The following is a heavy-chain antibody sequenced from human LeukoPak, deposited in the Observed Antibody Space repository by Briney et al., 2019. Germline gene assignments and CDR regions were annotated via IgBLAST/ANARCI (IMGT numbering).Heavy chain of an antibody. CDR3: ARASIAAAGANKDHYYYGMDV. CDR2: INPNSGGT. V-gene: IGHV1-2*06. D-gene: IGHD6-13*01. J-gene: IGHJ6*02. CDR1: GYTFTGYY. Sequence: GASVKVSCKASGYTFTGYYMHWVRQAPGQGLEWMGRINPNSGGTNYAQKFQGRVTMTRDTSISTAYMELSRLRSDDTAVYYCARASIAAAGANKDHYYYGMDVWGQGTTVTVSS.